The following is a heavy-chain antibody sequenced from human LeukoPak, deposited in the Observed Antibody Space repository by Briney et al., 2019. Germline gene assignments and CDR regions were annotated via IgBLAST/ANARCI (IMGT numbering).Heavy chain of an antibody. J-gene: IGHJ4*02. V-gene: IGHV3-7*01. D-gene: IGHD6-19*01. CDR2: IKQDGSEK. Sequence: AGGSLRLSCAASGFTVSSNYMNWVRQAPGKGLEWVANIKQDGSEKYYVDSVKGRLTISRDNAKNSLYLQMNSLRAEDTAVYYCAREEVSSGWTGYWGQGTLVTVSS. CDR1: GFTVSSNY. CDR3: AREEVSSGWTGY.